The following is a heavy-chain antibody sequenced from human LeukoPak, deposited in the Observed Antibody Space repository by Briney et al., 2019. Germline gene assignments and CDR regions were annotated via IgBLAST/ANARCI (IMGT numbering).Heavy chain of an antibody. CDR2: IYTSGST. D-gene: IGHD3-22*01. CDR1: GGSISSYY. V-gene: IGHV4-4*07. Sequence: SETLSLTCTVSGGSISSYYWSWIRQPAGKGLEWIGRIYTSGSTNYNPSLKSRVTMSVDTSKNQFSLKLSSVTAADTAVYYCARRPPYSSAYDYRNQALATDIDFWGQGTLVTVSS. CDR3: ARRPPYSSAYDYRNQALATDIDF. J-gene: IGHJ4*02.